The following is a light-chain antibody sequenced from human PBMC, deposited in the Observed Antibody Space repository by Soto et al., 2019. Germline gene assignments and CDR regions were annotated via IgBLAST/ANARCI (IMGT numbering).Light chain of an antibody. J-gene: IGKJ2*01. CDR1: QSISSY. Sequence: DIQMTQSPSSLSASVGDRVTITCRASQSISSYLNWYQQKPGKAPKLLIYAASSLQSGVPSRFSGRGSGTDFTLTISSLQPEDFATYYCRQSYSTPLSTFGQGTKLEIK. CDR2: AAS. CDR3: RQSYSTPLST. V-gene: IGKV1-39*01.